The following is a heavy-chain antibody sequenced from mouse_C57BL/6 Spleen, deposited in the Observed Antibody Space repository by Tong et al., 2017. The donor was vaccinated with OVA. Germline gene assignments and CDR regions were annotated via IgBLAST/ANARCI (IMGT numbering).Heavy chain of an antibody. CDR1: GYAFSSSW. D-gene: IGHD3-2*02. CDR3: ARHEEGGGTAQATGFDY. Sequence: VQLQESGPELVKPVASVKISCKASGYAFSSSWMNWVKQRPGKGLEWIGRIYPGDGDTNYNGKFKGKATLTADKSYSTAYMQLSSLTSEDSGVYYCARHEEGGGTAQATGFDYWGQGTTLTVSS. J-gene: IGHJ2*01. CDR2: IYPGDGDT. V-gene: IGHV1-82*01.